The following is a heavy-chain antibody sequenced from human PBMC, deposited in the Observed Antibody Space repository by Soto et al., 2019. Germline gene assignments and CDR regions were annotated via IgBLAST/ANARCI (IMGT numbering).Heavy chain of an antibody. J-gene: IGHJ4*01. CDR3: TTDSYSTIIIVRFDY. D-gene: IGHD3-22*01. Sequence: GGSLRLSSAASGVPFTNAWINWVRQAPGKGLEWVGRIKSKTDGGTTDYAEPVKGRFAISRDDSNNMVYLQMNSLKIEDTAVYYCTTDSYSTIIIVRFDYWGHGTLVTVSS. CDR1: GVPFTNAW. V-gene: IGHV3-15*07. CDR2: IKSKTDGGTT.